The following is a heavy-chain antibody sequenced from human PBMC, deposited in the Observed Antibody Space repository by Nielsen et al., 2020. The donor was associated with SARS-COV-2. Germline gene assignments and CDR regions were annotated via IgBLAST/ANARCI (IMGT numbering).Heavy chain of an antibody. D-gene: IGHD6-13*01. CDR3: VKVRSWRLNDY. J-gene: IGHJ4*02. Sequence: GGSLRLSCAASGFTVSSNYMSWVRQAPGKGLEWVSVIYSGGSTYYADSVKGRFTISRDNSKNTLYLQMSSLRAEDTAVYYCVKVRSWRLNDYWGQGTLVTVSS. CDR1: GFTVSSNY. V-gene: IGHV3-66*01. CDR2: IYSGGST.